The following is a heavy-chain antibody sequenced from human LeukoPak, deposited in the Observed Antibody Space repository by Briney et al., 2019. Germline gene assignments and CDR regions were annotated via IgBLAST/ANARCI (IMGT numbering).Heavy chain of an antibody. D-gene: IGHD6-19*01. Sequence: PGGSLRLSCAASGFTVSSNYMSWVRQAPGKGLEWVSVIYSGGSTYYADSVKGRFTISRDNSKNTLYLQMNSLRAEGTAVYYCARYGSGWYPFYFDYWGQGTLVTVSS. CDR2: IYSGGST. V-gene: IGHV3-53*01. CDR1: GFTVSSNY. CDR3: ARYGSGWYPFYFDY. J-gene: IGHJ4*02.